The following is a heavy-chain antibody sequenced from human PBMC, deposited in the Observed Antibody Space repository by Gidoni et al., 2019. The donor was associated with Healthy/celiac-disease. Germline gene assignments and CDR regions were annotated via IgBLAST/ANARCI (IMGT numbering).Heavy chain of an antibody. CDR3: AHRGRSSSSRYYYGMDV. CDR1: GFSLSTSGVG. J-gene: IGHJ6*02. D-gene: IGHD6-6*01. V-gene: IGHV2-5*02. Sequence: HITLKESGPTLVKPTQTLPLTCTFSGFSLSTSGVGVGWIRQPPGKALEWLALIYWDDDKRYSPSLKSRLTITKDTSKNQVVLTMTNMDPVDTATYYCAHRGRSSSSRYYYGMDVWGQGTTVTVSS. CDR2: IYWDDDK.